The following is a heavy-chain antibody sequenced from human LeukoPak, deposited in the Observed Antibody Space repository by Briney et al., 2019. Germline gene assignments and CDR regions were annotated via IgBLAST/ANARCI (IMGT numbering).Heavy chain of an antibody. CDR2: IYYTEST. Sequence: SETLSLTCTVSGGSISSYYWSWVRQPPGKGLEWIGYIYYTESTTHNPSLNSRVTISLDTSKNQFSLKLSSVTAADTAVYYCAGDVDTVMLNAFDIWGQGTVVTVSS. CDR1: GGSISSYY. D-gene: IGHD5-18*01. V-gene: IGHV4-59*08. J-gene: IGHJ3*02. CDR3: AGDVDTVMLNAFDI.